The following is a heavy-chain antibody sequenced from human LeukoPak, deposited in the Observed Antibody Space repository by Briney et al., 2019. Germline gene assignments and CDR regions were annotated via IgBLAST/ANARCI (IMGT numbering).Heavy chain of an antibody. D-gene: IGHD2-15*01. CDR1: GFTFDDYA. J-gene: IGHJ4*02. CDR3: ARAPGYCSGGSCYYYFDY. V-gene: IGHV3-9*01. CDR2: ISWNSGSI. Sequence: GGSLRLSCAASGFTFDDYAMHWVRQAPGKGLEWVSGISWNSGSIGYADSVKGRFTISRDNAKNSLYLQMNSLRAEDTAVYYCARAPGYCSGGSCYYYFDYWGQGTLVTVSS.